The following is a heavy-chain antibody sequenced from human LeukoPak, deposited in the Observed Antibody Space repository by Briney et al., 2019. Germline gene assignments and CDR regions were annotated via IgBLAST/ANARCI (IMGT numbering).Heavy chain of an antibody. CDR1: VFTFSSHA. J-gene: IGHJ4*02. CDR3: ARIKGMFGGHFDY. V-gene: IGHV3-23*01. D-gene: IGHD3-10*02. CDR2: VSGGGGST. Sequence: GGSLRLSCAASVFTFSSHAMDGVRQAPGKGLEWVSDVSGGGGSTYYSDSVKGRFTISRDNSKNTLYLQMNSLRAEDTAIYYCARIKGMFGGHFDYWGQGNQVTVSS.